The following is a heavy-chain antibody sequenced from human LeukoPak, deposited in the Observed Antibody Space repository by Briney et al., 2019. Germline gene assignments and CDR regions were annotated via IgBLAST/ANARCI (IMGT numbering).Heavy chain of an antibody. Sequence: GGSLRLSCAASGFTFSIYSLSWVRQAPGKGLEWVSSISSGSSYIYYADSVKGRFTISRDNAKNSLYLQMNSLRAEDTAVYYCARGPSGVGQEYYFDYWGQGTLVTVSS. CDR1: GFTFSIYS. J-gene: IGHJ4*02. CDR3: ARGPSGVGQEYYFDY. D-gene: IGHD7-27*01. CDR2: ISSGSSYI. V-gene: IGHV3-21*01.